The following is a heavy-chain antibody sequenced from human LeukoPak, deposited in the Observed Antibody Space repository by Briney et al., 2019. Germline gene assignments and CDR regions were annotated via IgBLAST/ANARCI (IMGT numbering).Heavy chain of an antibody. J-gene: IGHJ5*02. CDR1: GGSISSGGYS. CDR3: ARGVGYSSSWSVNWFDP. D-gene: IGHD6-13*01. CDR2: IYHSGST. V-gene: IGHV4-30-2*01. Sequence: SETLSLTCAVSGGSISSGGYSWSWIRQPPGKGLEWIGYIYHSGSTYYNPSLKSRVTISVDTSKNQFSLKLSSVTAADTAVYYCARGVGYSSSWSVNWFDPWGQGTLVTVSS.